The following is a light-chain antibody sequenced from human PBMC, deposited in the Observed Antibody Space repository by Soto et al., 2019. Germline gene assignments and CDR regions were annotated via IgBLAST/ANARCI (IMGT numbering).Light chain of an antibody. V-gene: IGKV3-20*01. CDR1: QSVNDNY. CDR2: GAS. J-gene: IGKJ1*01. CDR3: QQYAASPRT. Sequence: EIVLTQSPGTLSLSPRERATLSCRASQSVNDNYLAWYQHKPGQAPRLLIYGASSMAPGIPDRFSGSGSGTDFTLTISRLEPDDLAIYYCQQYAASPRTFGQGTQVEVK.